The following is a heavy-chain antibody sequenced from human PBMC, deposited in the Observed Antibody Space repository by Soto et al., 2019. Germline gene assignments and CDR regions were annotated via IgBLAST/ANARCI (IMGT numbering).Heavy chain of an antibody. CDR1: GFTFGDYA. Sequence: GGSLRLSCTASGFTFGDYAMSWVRQAPGKGLEWVGFIRSKAYGGTTEYAASVKGRFTISRDDSKSIAYLQMNSLRTEDTAVYYCTRKRSYYDYWGQGTLVTVS. CDR3: TRKRSYYDY. J-gene: IGHJ4*02. V-gene: IGHV3-49*04. CDR2: IRSKAYGGTT.